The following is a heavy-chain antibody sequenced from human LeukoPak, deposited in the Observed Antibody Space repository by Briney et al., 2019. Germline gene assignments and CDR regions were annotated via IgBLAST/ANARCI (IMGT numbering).Heavy chain of an antibody. J-gene: IGHJ6*02. V-gene: IGHV3-30*18. CDR3: AKGVWFGELSNGMDV. Sequence: VXXXPGKXXXXXXVISYDGSNKYYADSVKGRFTISRDNSKNTLYLQMNSLRAEDTAVYYCAKGVWFGELSNGMDVWGQGTTVAVSS. D-gene: IGHD3-10*01. CDR2: ISYDGSNK.